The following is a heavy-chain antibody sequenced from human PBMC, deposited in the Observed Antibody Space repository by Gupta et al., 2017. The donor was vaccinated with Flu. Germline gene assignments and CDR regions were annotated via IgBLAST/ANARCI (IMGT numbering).Heavy chain of an antibody. CDR3: RREGGDRD. CDR1: GYMITSFA. J-gene: IGHJ4*02. D-gene: IGHD3-16*01. Sequence: ASGYMITSFAMNWVRQAAGRVLEWMGWSNSQARDSTDAQGFTGRFGFSLDTSASTAYLQISGLRVEDTAVYYCRREGGDRDWGQGTLVTVSS. CDR2: SNSQARDS. V-gene: IGHV7-4-1*02.